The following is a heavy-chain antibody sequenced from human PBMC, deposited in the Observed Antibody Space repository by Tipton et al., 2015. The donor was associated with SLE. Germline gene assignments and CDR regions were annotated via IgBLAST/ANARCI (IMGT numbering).Heavy chain of an antibody. D-gene: IGHD1-1*01. J-gene: IGHJ3*02. CDR1: GYDFSSYW. V-gene: IGHV5-51*01. Sequence: VQLVQSGVEVKKPGESLKISCRGSGYDFSSYWIAWVRQMPGKGLEWMGIIYPSDSDIRYSPSFEGQVTISADTSIRSAYLQWNSLRASDTAMYYCARPLGPTRSPDAFNIWGQGTMVIVSS. CDR3: ARPLGPTRSPDAFNI. CDR2: IYPSDSDI.